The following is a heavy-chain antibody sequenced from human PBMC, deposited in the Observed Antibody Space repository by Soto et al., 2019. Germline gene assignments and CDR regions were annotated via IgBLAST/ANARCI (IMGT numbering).Heavy chain of an antibody. CDR2: ISSNGVGT. J-gene: IGHJ6*03. CDR3: ARRARPDFYYMDV. D-gene: IGHD6-6*01. Sequence: EVQLAESGGGLAQPGGSLGPSCAAPGFTLGGNAMVWVGRLQGKGLEYVSGISSNGVGTYYANSVQGRFTISRDNSKNTVYLQMGSLRPEDMAVYYCARRARPDFYYMDVWGKGTTVTVSS. V-gene: IGHV3-64*01. CDR1: GFTLGGNA.